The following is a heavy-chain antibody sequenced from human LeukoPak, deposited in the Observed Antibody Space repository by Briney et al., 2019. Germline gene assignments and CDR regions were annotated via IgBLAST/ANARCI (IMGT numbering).Heavy chain of an antibody. CDR3: ARDLGNDYDFWSGYYTFDY. CDR1: GFTFSSYW. D-gene: IGHD3-3*01. Sequence: SGGSLRLSRAASGFTFSSYWMHWVRQAPGKGLVWVSRINSDGSSTSYADSVKGRFTISRDNAKNTLYLQMNSLRAEDTAVYYCARDLGNDYDFWSGYYTFDYWGQGTLVTVSP. CDR2: INSDGSST. V-gene: IGHV3-74*01. J-gene: IGHJ4*02.